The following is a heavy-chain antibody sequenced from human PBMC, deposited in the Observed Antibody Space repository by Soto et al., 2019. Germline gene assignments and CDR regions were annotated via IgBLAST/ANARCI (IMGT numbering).Heavy chain of an antibody. CDR1: GGSFSGYY. Sequence: PSETLSLTCAVYGGSFSGYYWSWIRQPPGKGLEWIGEINHSGSTNYNPSLKSRVTISVDTSKNQFSLKLSSVTAADTAVYYCATTAYCSGGSCYSGPDYWGQGTLVTVSS. CDR3: ATTAYCSGGSCYSGPDY. D-gene: IGHD2-15*01. CDR2: INHSGST. V-gene: IGHV4-34*01. J-gene: IGHJ4*02.